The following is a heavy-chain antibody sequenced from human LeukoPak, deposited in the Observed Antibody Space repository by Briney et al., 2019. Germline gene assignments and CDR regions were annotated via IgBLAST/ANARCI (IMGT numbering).Heavy chain of an antibody. Sequence: GRSLRPSCAASGFTSSSYAMSWDRPAPEKGLEWVSAISGSGGSTYYADSVKGRFTISRDNSKNTLYLQMNSLRAEDTAVYYCAKDGVGWYYYYYGMDVWGQGTTVTVSS. J-gene: IGHJ6*02. D-gene: IGHD6-19*01. CDR1: GFTSSSYA. CDR3: AKDGVGWYYYYYGMDV. CDR2: ISGSGGST. V-gene: IGHV3-23*01.